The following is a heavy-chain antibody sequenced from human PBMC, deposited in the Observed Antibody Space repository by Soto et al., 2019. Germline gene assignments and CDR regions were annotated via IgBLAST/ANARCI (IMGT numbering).Heavy chain of an antibody. CDR1: GGTFSSYT. D-gene: IGHD2-2*02. CDR3: AASYCSSTSCYTYYYYYMDV. Sequence: QVQLVQSGAEVKKPGSSVKVSCKASGGTFSSYTISWVRQAPGQGLEWMGRIIPILGIANYAQKFQGRVTITADKSTSTAYMELSSLRSEDTAVDYCAASYCSSTSCYTYYYYYMDVWGKGTTVTVAS. V-gene: IGHV1-69*02. CDR2: IIPILGIA. J-gene: IGHJ6*03.